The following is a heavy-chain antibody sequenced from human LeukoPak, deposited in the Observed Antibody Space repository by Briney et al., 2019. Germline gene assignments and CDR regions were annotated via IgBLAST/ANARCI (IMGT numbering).Heavy chain of an antibody. J-gene: IGHJ4*02. CDR3: ARDGDYGDYEY. D-gene: IGHD4-17*01. CDR1: GGSISSGSYY. CDR2: IHSSGST. V-gene: IGHV4-61*02. Sequence: TLSLTCAVSGGSISSGSYYWCWIRQPAGKGLEWIGRIHSSGSTNYNPSLKSRVSISADTSKNQFSLKLTPVTAADTAVYYCARDGDYGDYEYWGQGTLVTVSS.